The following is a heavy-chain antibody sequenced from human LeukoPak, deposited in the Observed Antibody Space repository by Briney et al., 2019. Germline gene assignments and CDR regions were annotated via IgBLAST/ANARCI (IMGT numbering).Heavy chain of an antibody. D-gene: IGHD5-12*01. Sequence: ASVKVSCKASGYTFTSYYMHWVRQAPGQGLEWTGIINPSGGSTSYAQKFQGRVTMTRDTSISTAYMELSRLRSDDTAVYYCARDKYRPGYYGMDVWGQGTTVTVSS. CDR1: GYTFTSYY. J-gene: IGHJ6*02. V-gene: IGHV1-46*01. CDR2: INPSGGST. CDR3: ARDKYRPGYYGMDV.